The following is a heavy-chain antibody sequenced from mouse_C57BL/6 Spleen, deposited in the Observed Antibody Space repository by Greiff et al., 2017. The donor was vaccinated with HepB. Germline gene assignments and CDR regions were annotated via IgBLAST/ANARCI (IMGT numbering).Heavy chain of an antibody. CDR1: GYTFTSYW. V-gene: IGHV1-61*01. Sequence: VQLQQPGAELVRPGSSVKLSCKASGYTFTSYWMDWVKQRPGQGLEWIGNIYPSDSETHYNQKFKDKATLTVDKSSSTAYMQLSSLTSEDSAVYYCARGKQLRLQAWFAYWGQGTLVTVSA. CDR2: IYPSDSET. J-gene: IGHJ3*01. CDR3: ARGKQLRLQAWFAY. D-gene: IGHD3-2*02.